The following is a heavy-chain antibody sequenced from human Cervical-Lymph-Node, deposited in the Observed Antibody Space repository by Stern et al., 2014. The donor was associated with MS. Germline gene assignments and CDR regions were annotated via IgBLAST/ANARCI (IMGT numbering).Heavy chain of an antibody. V-gene: IGHV1-24*01. CDR2: FDPEYGET. Sequence: MQLVESGAEVKKPGASVKVSCKVSGYTLTELSMHWVRQVPGKGLEWMGGFDPEYGETIYAQKFQGRGTMTEDTSTDTAYMELSSLRSEDTAVYYCASHTAMDYYFDYWGQGTLVTVSS. CDR3: ASHTAMDYYFDY. J-gene: IGHJ4*02. D-gene: IGHD5-18*01. CDR1: GYTLTELS.